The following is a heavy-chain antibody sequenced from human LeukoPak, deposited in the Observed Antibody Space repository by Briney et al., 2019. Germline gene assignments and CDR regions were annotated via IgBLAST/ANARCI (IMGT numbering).Heavy chain of an antibody. V-gene: IGHV4-59*01. CDR2: IYYSGST. D-gene: IGHD2-2*01. CDR3: ARVTEYCSSTSCYYFDY. J-gene: IGHJ4*02. CDR1: GGSISSYY. Sequence: SETLSLTCTVSGGSISSYYWSWIRQPPGKGLEWIGYIYYSGSTNYNPSLKSRVTISVDTSKNQFSLKLSSVTAADTAVYYCARVTEYCSSTSCYYFDYWGQGTLVTVSS.